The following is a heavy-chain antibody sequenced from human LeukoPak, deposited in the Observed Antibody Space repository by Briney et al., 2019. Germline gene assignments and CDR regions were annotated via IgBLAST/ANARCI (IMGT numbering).Heavy chain of an antibody. CDR1: GYTFTSYY. CDR2: INPSGGST. J-gene: IGHJ5*02. V-gene: IGHV1-46*01. D-gene: IGHD3-3*01. Sequence: ASVKVSCKASGYTFTSYYMHWVRQAPGQGLEWMGIINPSGGSTSYAQKFQGRVTMTRDTSTSTVYMELSSLRSEDTAVYYCARDLGDFQGPTNWFDPWGQGTLDTVSS. CDR3: ARDLGDFQGPTNWFDP.